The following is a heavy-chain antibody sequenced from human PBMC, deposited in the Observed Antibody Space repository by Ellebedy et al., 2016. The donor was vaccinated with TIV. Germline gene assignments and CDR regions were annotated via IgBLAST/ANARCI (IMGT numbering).Heavy chain of an antibody. D-gene: IGHD1-1*01. CDR2: INPSSGGT. CDR1: GYAFSDYY. Sequence: ASVKVSCKASGYAFSDYYMHWVRQAPGQGLEWMGWINPSSGGTNYAQKFQGRVTMTSDTSISTAYMELSRLRSDDTAVYYCARGPSYRWNDAYYLDYWGQGTLVAVSS. CDR3: ARGPSYRWNDAYYLDY. J-gene: IGHJ4*02. V-gene: IGHV1-2*02.